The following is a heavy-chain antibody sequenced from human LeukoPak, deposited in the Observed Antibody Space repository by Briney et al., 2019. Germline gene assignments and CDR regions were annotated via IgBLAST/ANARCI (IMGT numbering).Heavy chain of an antibody. CDR1: RFTFSNYV. D-gene: IGHD3-10*01. Sequence: GRSLRLSCAASRFTFSNYVMHWVRQAPGKGLEWVTFIQYDGSKKYYADSVKGRFTISRDNSKNTLYLEMNSLRAEDTAVYYCAKDIGSYYDYWGQGILVTVSS. V-gene: IGHV3-30*02. CDR3: AKDIGSYYDY. CDR2: IQYDGSKK. J-gene: IGHJ4*02.